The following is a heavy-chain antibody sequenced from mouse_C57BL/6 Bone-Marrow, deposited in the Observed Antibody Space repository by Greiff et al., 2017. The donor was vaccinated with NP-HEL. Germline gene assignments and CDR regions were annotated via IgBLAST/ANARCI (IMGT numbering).Heavy chain of an antibody. CDR3: TRNYGSSYYFDY. D-gene: IGHD1-1*01. Sequence: EVQLQQSGTVLARPGASVKMSCKTSGYTFTSYWMHWVTKRPGQGLEWIGAIYPGNSDTSYNQKFKGKAKLTAVTSASTAYMELSSLTNEDSAVYYCTRNYGSSYYFDYWGQGTTLTVSS. V-gene: IGHV1-5*01. J-gene: IGHJ2*01. CDR2: IYPGNSDT. CDR1: GYTFTSYW.